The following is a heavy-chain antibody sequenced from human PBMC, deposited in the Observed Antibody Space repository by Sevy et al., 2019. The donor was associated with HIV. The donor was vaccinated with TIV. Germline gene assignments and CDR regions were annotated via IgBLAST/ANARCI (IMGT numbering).Heavy chain of an antibody. J-gene: IGHJ4*02. CDR3: ARVAAEYCTDACYHRFDY. D-gene: IGHD2-8*01. Sequence: GGSLRLSCAASGFTFTLYAIHCVRQAPGKGLEWVALISYSGTNKYYAHSVKGRFTISRDDSKNTAYLQMNNLRTEDTAVYYCARVAAEYCTDACYHRFDYWGQGTQVTVSS. CDR1: GFTFTLYA. V-gene: IGHV3-30-3*01. CDR2: ISYSGTNK.